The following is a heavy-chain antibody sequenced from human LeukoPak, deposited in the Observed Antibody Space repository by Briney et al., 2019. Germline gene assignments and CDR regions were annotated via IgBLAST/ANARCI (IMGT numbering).Heavy chain of an antibody. CDR1: GYSFTSYW. CDR2: IYPGDSDT. D-gene: IGHD6-13*01. CDR3: ARQALRYSSSVRWFDP. V-gene: IGHV5-51*01. Sequence: GESLKISCKGSGYSFTSYWIGWVRQMPGKGLEWMGIIYPGDSDTRYSPSFQGQVTISADKSISTAYLQWSSLKASDTAMYYCARQALRYSSSVRWFDPWGQGTLVTVSS. J-gene: IGHJ5*02.